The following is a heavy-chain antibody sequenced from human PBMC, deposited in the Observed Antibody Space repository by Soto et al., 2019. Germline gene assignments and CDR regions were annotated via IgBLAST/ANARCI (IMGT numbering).Heavy chain of an antibody. CDR3: ARDLEYRKDSLDV. CDR1: GFTFSDYY. CDR2: ISSSGSTI. J-gene: IGHJ6*04. Sequence: GGSLRLSCAASGFTFSDYYMSWIRQAPGKGLEWVSYISSSGSTIYYADSVKGRFTISRDNAKDSLYLQMNSLRAEDTAVYYCARDLEYRKDSLDVWDKGTTVTVSS. V-gene: IGHV3-11*01. D-gene: IGHD6-6*01.